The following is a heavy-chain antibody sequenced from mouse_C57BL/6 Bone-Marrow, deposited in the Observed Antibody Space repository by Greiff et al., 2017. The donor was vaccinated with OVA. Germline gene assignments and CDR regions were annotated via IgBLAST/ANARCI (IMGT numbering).Heavy chain of an antibody. CDR3: ARRNYGSSYWYFDV. D-gene: IGHD1-1*01. Sequence: VQLQQSGPELVKPGASVKISCKASGYTFTDYYMNWVKQSHGKSLEWIGDINPNNGGTSYNQKFKGKATLTVDKSSSTAYMELRSLTSEDSAVYYGARRNYGSSYWYFDVWGTGTTVTVSS. J-gene: IGHJ1*03. CDR2: INPNNGGT. CDR1: GYTFTDYY. V-gene: IGHV1-26*01.